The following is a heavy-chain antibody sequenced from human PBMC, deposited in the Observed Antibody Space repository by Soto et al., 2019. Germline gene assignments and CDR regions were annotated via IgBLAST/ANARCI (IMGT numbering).Heavy chain of an antibody. CDR3: ARGGRVLRFLEWSQPIYYYGMDV. D-gene: IGHD3-3*01. CDR2: TYYRSKWYN. Sequence: PSQTLSLTCAISGDSVSSSSAAWNWIRQSPSRGLEWLGRTYYRSKWYNDYAVSVKSRITINPDTSKNQFSLKRSSVTAADTAVYYCARGGRVLRFLEWSQPIYYYGMDVWGQGTTVIVSS. V-gene: IGHV6-1*01. J-gene: IGHJ6*02. CDR1: GDSVSSSSAA.